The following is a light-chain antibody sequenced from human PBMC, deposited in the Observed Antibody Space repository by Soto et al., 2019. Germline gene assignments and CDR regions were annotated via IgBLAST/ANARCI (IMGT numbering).Light chain of an antibody. V-gene: IGKV3-20*01. CDR2: GAS. CDR3: QQYGSSSWT. J-gene: IGKJ1*01. CDR1: QSVSSSY. Sequence: EIVLTHSPGTLSFSPWERATLSCSASQSVSSSYLAWYQQKPGQPPRLLIYGASSRATGIPDRFSGSGSGTDFTLTISRLEPEDFAVYYCQQYGSSSWTFGQGTKVDIK.